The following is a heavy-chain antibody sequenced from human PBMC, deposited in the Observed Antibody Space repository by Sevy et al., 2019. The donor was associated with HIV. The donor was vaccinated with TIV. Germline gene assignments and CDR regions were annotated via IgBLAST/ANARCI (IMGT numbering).Heavy chain of an antibody. D-gene: IGHD3-16*01. V-gene: IGHV5-51*01. CDR3: ARGARGTLPSYYYYTLNI. CDR1: GYSFTDYW. CDR2: IYPGDSDT. Sequence: GESLKISCKGSGYSFTDYWIGWVRQKPGKGLEWMGIIYPGDSDTIYSPSFQGQVTIPVDKSISTAHLQWSSLKASDTAIFYCARGARGTLPSYYYYTLNIWGQGTTVTVSS. J-gene: IGHJ6*02.